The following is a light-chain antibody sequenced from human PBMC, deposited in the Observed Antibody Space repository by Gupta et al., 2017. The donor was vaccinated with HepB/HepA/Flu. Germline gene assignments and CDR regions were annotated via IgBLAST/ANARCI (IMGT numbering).Light chain of an antibody. CDR1: SSDVGAYTS. Sequence: QSALTQPRSVSGSPGQSVTISCTGTSSDVGAYTSVSWYRHHPGKAPKLMMYDVTKRPSGVPDRFSGSKSGTTASLTISGLQAGDDADYYCCSYADSNTWVFGEGTKLTVL. CDR3: CSYADSNTWV. V-gene: IGLV2-11*01. CDR2: DVT. J-gene: IGLJ3*02.